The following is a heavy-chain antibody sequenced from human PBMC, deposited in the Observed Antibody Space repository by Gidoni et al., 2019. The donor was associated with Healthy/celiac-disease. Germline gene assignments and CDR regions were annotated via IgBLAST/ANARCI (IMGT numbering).Heavy chain of an antibody. CDR3: AKDDHPDFDY. CDR2: ISGSGGRT. Sequence: EVQLLESGGGLVQPGGSLRLSCAASGFTFSSYAMSGFRQAPGKGLEWVSAISGSGGRTYYADSVKGRFTISRDNSKNTLYLQMNSLRAEDTAVYYCAKDDHPDFDYWGQGTLVTVSS. V-gene: IGHV3-23*01. CDR1: GFTFSSYA. J-gene: IGHJ4*02.